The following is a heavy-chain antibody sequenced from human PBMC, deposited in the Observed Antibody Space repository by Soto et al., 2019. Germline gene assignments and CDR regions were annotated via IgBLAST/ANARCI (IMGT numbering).Heavy chain of an antibody. J-gene: IGHJ5*02. D-gene: IGHD7-27*01. Sequence: NPSETLSLTCTVSGGSVTSSSCYWGWIRQPPGKGLEWIGDIYHTGTTYYNPSLKSRVTIYVDTSTEQFSLKLSSVTAADTAMYYCVRLTSRITADSHGRRNWLVPWGPGTTVTVSS. CDR2: IYHTGTT. CDR1: GGSVTSSSCY. V-gene: IGHV4-39*01. CDR3: VRLTSRITADSHGRRNWLVP.